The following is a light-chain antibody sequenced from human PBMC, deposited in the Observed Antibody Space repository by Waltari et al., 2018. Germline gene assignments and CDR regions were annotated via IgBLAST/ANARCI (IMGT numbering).Light chain of an antibody. Sequence: SYVLAQPPPVSGAPGKTARITCGGQNIETKSVHWYPQRTGQAPVLVIYQDSYRPSGIPERFSGSNSGSTATLTISRVEAGDEADYDCQVWDSNSDNLIFGGGTKLTVL. CDR2: QDS. CDR3: QVWDSNSDNLI. CDR1: NIETKS. V-gene: IGLV3-21*04. J-gene: IGLJ2*01.